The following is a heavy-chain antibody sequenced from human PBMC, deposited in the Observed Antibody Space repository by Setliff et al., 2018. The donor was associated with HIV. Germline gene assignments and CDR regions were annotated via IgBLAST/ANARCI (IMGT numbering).Heavy chain of an antibody. Sequence: ASVKVSCKASGYTFTNYGINWVRQAPGQGLEWMGWISGYNGDTNYAQKLQGRVTMTTDTSTNTAYMELGSLRSDDTAVYYCARRGRNCGDSISFMDVWGKGTTVTVSS. V-gene: IGHV1-18*01. CDR1: GYTFTNYG. J-gene: IGHJ6*03. CDR2: ISGYNGDT. D-gene: IGHD4-17*01. CDR3: ARRGRNCGDSISFMDV.